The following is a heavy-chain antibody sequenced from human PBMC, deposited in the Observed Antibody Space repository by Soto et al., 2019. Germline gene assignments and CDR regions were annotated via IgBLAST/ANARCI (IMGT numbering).Heavy chain of an antibody. CDR2: ISAYNGNT. Sequence: ASVTVSCKASGYTFTSYGISWVRQAPGQGLEWMGWISAYNGNTNYAQKLQGRVTMTTDTSTSTAYMELRSLRSDDTAVYYCARDFQYSGSYYYFDYWGQGTLVTVSS. D-gene: IGHD1-26*01. CDR3: ARDFQYSGSYYYFDY. CDR1: GYTFTSYG. V-gene: IGHV1-18*01. J-gene: IGHJ4*02.